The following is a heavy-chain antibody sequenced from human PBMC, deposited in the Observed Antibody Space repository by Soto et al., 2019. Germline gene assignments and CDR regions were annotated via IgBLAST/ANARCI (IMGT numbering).Heavy chain of an antibody. D-gene: IGHD2-15*01. CDR1: GYTFTSYD. J-gene: IGHJ3*02. V-gene: IGHV1-8*01. Sequence: QVQLVQSGAEVKKPGASVKVSCKASGYTFTSYDINWVRQATGQGLEWMGWMNPNSGNTGYAQKFQGRVTMTRNTSISTAYMELSSLRSEDTAVYYCARRAEDIVVVVAAVQDAFDIWGQGTMVTVSS. CDR3: ARRAEDIVVVVAAVQDAFDI. CDR2: MNPNSGNT.